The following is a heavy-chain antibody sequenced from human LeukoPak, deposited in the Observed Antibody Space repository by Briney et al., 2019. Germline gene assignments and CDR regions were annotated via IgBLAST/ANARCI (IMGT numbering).Heavy chain of an antibody. V-gene: IGHV5-51*01. D-gene: IGHD2/OR15-2a*01. CDR1: GYKFTSYW. CDR3: VRQKIVPGTSQLRTFDA. CDR2: LYPIDFDK. Sequence: GESLKISCKASGYKFTSYWIAWVRQKPGHGLEWMGSLYPIDFDKTYSPSFQGQVTMSADRSINTAYLQWSSLKASDTAMYYCVRQKIVPGTSQLRTFDAWGLGTLVSVSS. J-gene: IGHJ4*02.